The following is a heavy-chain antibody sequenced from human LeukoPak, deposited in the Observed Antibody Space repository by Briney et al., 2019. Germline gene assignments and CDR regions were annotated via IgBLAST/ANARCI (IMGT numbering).Heavy chain of an antibody. CDR3: DRVGSGYDSSDY. Sequence: ASVKVSCKASGYTFTNYYMHWVRQAPGRGLEWMGMINPSGGSTSYAQKFQGRVTMTRDTSTSTVYIELSSLRSEDTAVYYCDRVGSGYDSSDYWGQGTLVTVSS. CDR1: GYTFTNYY. D-gene: IGHD5-12*01. J-gene: IGHJ4*02. CDR2: INPSGGST. V-gene: IGHV1-46*03.